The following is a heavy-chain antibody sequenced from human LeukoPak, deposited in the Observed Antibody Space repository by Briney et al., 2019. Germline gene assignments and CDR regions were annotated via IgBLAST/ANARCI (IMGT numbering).Heavy chain of an antibody. J-gene: IGHJ4*02. D-gene: IGHD2-2*01. CDR3: ARSYQQLWFVVGY. CDR2: ISNDGTKK. CDR1: GFTFSNYA. Sequence: GRSLRLSCAASGFTFSNYAMHWARQAPGKGLEWVAVISNDGTKKHYGGSVKGRFTISRDNSKDTLYLQMNSLRGEDTAVYYCARSYQQLWFVVGYWGQGTLVTVSS. V-gene: IGHV3-30*04.